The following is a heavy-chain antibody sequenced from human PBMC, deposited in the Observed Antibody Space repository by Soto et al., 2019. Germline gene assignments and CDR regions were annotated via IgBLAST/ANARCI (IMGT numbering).Heavy chain of an antibody. CDR3: AREIAAAADY. D-gene: IGHD6-13*01. J-gene: IGHJ4*02. CDR2: ISSSSSYI. V-gene: IGHV3-21*01. Sequence: EVQLVESGGGLVKPGGSLRLSCAASGFTFSSYSMNWVRQAPGKGLEWVSSISSSSSYIYYADSVKGRFTISRDNAKNSLYLQMNSLRAEDTAAYYCAREIAAAADYWGQGTLVTVSS. CDR1: GFTFSSYS.